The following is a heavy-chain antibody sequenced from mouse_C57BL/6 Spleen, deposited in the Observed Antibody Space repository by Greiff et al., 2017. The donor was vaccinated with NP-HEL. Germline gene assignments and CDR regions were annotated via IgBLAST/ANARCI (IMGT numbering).Heavy chain of an antibody. V-gene: IGHV1-55*01. CDR1: GYTFTSYW. Sequence: QVQLQQPGAELVKPGASVKMSCKASGYTFTSYWITWVKQRPGQGLEWIGDIYPGSGSTNYNEKFKSKATLTVVTSSSTAYMQLSSLTSEDSAVYYCARGVTPYYYAMDYWGQGTSVTVSS. CDR2: IYPGSGST. CDR3: ARGVTPYYYAMDY. D-gene: IGHD2-2*01. J-gene: IGHJ4*01.